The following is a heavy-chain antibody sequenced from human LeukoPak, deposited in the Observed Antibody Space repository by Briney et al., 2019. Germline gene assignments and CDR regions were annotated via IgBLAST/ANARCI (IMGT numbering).Heavy chain of an antibody. V-gene: IGHV3-48*04. J-gene: IGHJ4*02. Sequence: GGSLRLSCAASGFTFSSYSMNWVRQAPGKGLEWVSYISGSGDTKYYADSVKGRFTISRDNAKNSLYVQMNSLRAEDTAVYYCARADGDFVGDWGQGTLVTVSS. CDR2: ISGSGDTK. D-gene: IGHD4-17*01. CDR1: GFTFSSYS. CDR3: ARADGDFVGD.